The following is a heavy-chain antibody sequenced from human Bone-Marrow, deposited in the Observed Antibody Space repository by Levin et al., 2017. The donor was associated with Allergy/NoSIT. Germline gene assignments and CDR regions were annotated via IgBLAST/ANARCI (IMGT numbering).Heavy chain of an antibody. J-gene: IGHJ6*02. Sequence: PSETLSITCTVSGGSISSSSYYWGWIRQPPGKGLEWIGTIYYSGSTYYNPSLKSRVTISIDMSKNQFSLKLSSVTAADTAVYYCAREVAYDGPSDYSGMDVWGQGTTVTVSS. CDR2: IYYSGST. CDR3: AREVAYDGPSDYSGMDV. CDR1: GGSISSSSYY. V-gene: IGHV4-39*07. D-gene: IGHD5-12*01.